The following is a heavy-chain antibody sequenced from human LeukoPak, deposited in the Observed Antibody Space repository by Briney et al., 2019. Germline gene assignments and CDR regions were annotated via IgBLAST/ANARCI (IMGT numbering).Heavy chain of an antibody. CDR1: GGSISSYY. CDR2: IYTSGST. J-gene: IGHJ5*02. Sequence: KASETLSLTCTVSGGSISSYYWSWIRQPAGKGLEWIGRIYTSGSTNYNPSLKSRVTMSVDTSKNQFSLKLSSVTAADTAVYYCARGYTAMVFGSVLRWFDPWGQGTLVTVSS. V-gene: IGHV4-4*07. D-gene: IGHD5-18*01. CDR3: ARGYTAMVFGSVLRWFDP.